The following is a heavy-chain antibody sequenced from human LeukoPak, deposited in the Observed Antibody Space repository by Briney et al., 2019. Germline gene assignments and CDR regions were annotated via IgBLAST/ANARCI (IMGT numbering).Heavy chain of an antibody. J-gene: IGHJ3*02. D-gene: IGHD6-13*01. CDR2: IHYSGST. V-gene: IGHV4-59*08. CDR1: GGSISTYY. CDR3: ARHVAAVGGAGAFDI. Sequence: SETLSLTCTVSGGSISTYYWSWIRKAPGKGLEWTGYIHYSGSTNYSPSLKSRVTISVDTSKNQFSLKLSSVTAADTAVYYCARHVAAVGGAGAFDIWGQGTMVTVSS.